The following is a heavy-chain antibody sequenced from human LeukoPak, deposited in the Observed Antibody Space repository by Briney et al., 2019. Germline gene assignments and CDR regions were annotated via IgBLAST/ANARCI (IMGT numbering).Heavy chain of an antibody. CDR3: ARDSPFSSIDYYYYMDV. V-gene: IGHV4-4*07. D-gene: IGHD6-13*01. CDR1: GGSIGSYY. Sequence: SETLSLTCTVSGGSIGSYYWSWIRQPAGKGLEWIGRIYTSGSTNYNPSLKSRVTMSVDTSKNQFSLKLSSVTAADTAVYYCARDSPFSSIDYYYYMDVWGKGTTVTVSS. CDR2: IYTSGST. J-gene: IGHJ6*03.